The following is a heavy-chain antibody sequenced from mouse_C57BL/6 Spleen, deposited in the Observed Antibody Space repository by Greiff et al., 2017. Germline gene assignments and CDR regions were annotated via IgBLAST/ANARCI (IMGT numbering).Heavy chain of an antibody. J-gene: IGHJ3*01. V-gene: IGHV3-6*01. D-gene: IGHD2-4*01. Sequence: EVKLMESGPGLVKPSQSLSLTCSVTGYSITSGYYWNWIRQFPGNKLEWMGYISYDGSNNYNPSLKNRISITRDTSKNQFFLKLNSVTTEDTATYYCARGDYDEAFAYWGQGTLVTVSA. CDR2: ISYDGSN. CDR3: ARGDYDEAFAY. CDR1: GYSITSGYY.